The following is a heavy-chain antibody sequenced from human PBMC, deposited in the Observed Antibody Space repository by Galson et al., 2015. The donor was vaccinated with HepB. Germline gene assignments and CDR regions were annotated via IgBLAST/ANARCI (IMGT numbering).Heavy chain of an antibody. V-gene: IGHV3-7*01. D-gene: IGHD6-19*01. CDR3: ARDLGRGGFAGYSSSWAQSY. CDR1: GVTFNSSL. CDR2: IRGDGGEK. Sequence: SLRVSCADYGVTFNSSLMTGVRQAPGEELEWVANIRGDGGEKYYVDAVQGAFTISRDNAKNSLYLQMNGLRVEDTAVYYCARDLGRGGFAGYSSSWAQSYWGQGALVTVSS. J-gene: IGHJ4*02.